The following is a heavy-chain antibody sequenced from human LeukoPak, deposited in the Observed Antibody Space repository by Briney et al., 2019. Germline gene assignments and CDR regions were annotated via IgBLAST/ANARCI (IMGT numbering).Heavy chain of an antibody. D-gene: IGHD3-16*01. CDR2: IFYSGST. V-gene: IGHV4-59*01. J-gene: IGHJ4*02. Sequence: PSETLSLTCTVSGGSISTFYWNWIRQPPGKGLEWVGNIFYSGSTNYNPSLKSRVTISVDTSKNQFSLKLTSVTEADTAVYYCARAGGIHYFHSWGQGALVTVSS. CDR1: GGSISTFY. CDR3: ARAGGIHYFHS.